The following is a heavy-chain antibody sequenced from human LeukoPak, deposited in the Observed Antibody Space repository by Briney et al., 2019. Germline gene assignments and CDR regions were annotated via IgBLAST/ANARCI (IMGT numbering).Heavy chain of an antibody. Sequence: SEALSLTCAVYGGSFSGYYWSWIRQPPGKGLEWIGEINHSGSTNYNPSLKSRVTISVDTSKNQFSLKLSSVTAADTAVYYCARAGNYYDSSGYRPFDYWAREPWSPSPQ. CDR1: GGSFSGYY. J-gene: IGHJ4*02. CDR3: ARAGNYYDSSGYRPFDY. CDR2: INHSGST. D-gene: IGHD3-22*01. V-gene: IGHV4-34*01.